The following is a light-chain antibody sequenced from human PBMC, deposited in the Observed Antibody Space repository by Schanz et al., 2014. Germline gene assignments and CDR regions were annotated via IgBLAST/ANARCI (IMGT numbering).Light chain of an antibody. V-gene: IGKV3-20*01. CDR3: QQYATAPVT. CDR1: QSVSSTY. CDR2: GAS. Sequence: EILMTQSPATLSLSPGERATLSCGASQSVSSTYLAWYQQKPGQAPRLLFYGASSRATGIPDRFSGSGSGTDFTLTISRLEPEDFAVYFCQQYATAPVTFGQGTRLEIK. J-gene: IGKJ2*01.